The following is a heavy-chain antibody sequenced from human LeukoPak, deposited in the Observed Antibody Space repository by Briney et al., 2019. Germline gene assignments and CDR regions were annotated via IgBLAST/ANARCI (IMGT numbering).Heavy chain of an antibody. CDR2: TNGSGGSI. J-gene: IGHJ4*02. CDR1: GFTLSSYA. V-gene: IGHV3-23*01. D-gene: IGHD3-10*01. CDR3: AKAVSYYGSGRAPFDY. Sequence: GSLRLSCAASGFTLSSYAMSWVRQAPGKGLEWVSVTNGSGGSIYYADSVKGRFTISRDNSKNTLYLQMDSLRAEDTAVYYCAKAVSYYGSGRAPFDYWGQGTLVTVSS.